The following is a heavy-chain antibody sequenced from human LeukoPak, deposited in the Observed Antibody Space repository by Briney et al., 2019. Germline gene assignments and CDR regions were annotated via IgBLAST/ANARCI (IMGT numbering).Heavy chain of an antibody. CDR1: GGSISSGGYS. J-gene: IGHJ3*02. CDR3: ARASYDSSGCPFDAFDI. CDR2: IYHSGST. V-gene: IGHV4-30-2*01. D-gene: IGHD3-22*01. Sequence: SETLSLTCAVSGGSISSGGYSWSRIRQPPGKGLEWIGYIYHSGSTYYNPSLKSRVTISVDRSKNQFSLKLGSVTAADTAVYYCARASYDSSGCPFDAFDIWGQGTMVTVSS.